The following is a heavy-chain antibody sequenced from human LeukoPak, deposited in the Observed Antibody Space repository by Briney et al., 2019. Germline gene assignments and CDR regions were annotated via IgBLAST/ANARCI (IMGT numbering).Heavy chain of an antibody. V-gene: IGHV3-21*01. CDR2: ISSSSSYI. J-gene: IGHJ5*02. D-gene: IGHD3-22*01. Sequence: GGSLRLSCAASGFTFSSYSMNWVRQAPGKGLEWVSSISSSSSYIYYADSVKGRFTISRDNAKNSLYLQMNSPRAEDTAVYYCARVHYYDSSGYYLWGQGTLVTVSS. CDR3: ARVHYYDSSGYYL. CDR1: GFTFSSYS.